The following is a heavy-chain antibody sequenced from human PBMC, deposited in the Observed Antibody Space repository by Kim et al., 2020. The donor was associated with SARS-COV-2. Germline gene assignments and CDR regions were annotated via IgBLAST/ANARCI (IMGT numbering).Heavy chain of an antibody. Sequence: ASVKASCKASGYTFTGYYMHWVRQAPGQGLEWMGRINPNSGGTNYAQKFQGRVTMTRDTSISTAYMELSRLRSDDTAVYYCARNVLAKSGWYARENDAFDIWGQETMVTVSS. CDR2: INPNSGGT. J-gene: IGHJ3*02. CDR3: ARNVLAKSGWYARENDAFDI. V-gene: IGHV1-2*06. D-gene: IGHD6-19*01. CDR1: GYTFTGYY.